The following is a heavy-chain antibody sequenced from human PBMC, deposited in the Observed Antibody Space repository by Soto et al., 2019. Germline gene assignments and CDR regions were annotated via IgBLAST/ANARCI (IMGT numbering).Heavy chain of an antibody. J-gene: IGHJ5*02. V-gene: IGHV3-48*01. D-gene: IGHD3-22*01. Sequence: EVQLVESGGGLVQPGGSLRLSCAASGFTFSSYSMNWVRQTPGKGLEWVSYISTSSSTIYYADSVKGRFTISRDNAKNSLYRQMNSLRAEDTAVYYCARDALYYDSSGYYLATWGQGTLVTVSS. CDR1: GFTFSSYS. CDR3: ARDALYYDSSGYYLAT. CDR2: ISTSSSTI.